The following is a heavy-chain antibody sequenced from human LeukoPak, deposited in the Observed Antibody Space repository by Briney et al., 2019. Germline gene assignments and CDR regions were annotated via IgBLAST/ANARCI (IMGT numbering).Heavy chain of an antibody. D-gene: IGHD3-10*01. CDR1: GGSISSYY. CDR3: ARRAMVRGGTYFDY. Sequence: PSETLSLTCTVSGGSISSYYWSWIRQPPGKGLEWIGYIYYSGSTNYNPSLKSRVTISVDTSKSQFSLKLSSVTAADTAVYYCARRAMVRGGTYFDYWGQGTLVTVSS. CDR2: IYYSGST. V-gene: IGHV4-59*08. J-gene: IGHJ4*02.